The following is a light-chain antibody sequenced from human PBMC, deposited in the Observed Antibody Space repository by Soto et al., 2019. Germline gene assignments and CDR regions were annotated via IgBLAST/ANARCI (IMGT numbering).Light chain of an antibody. CDR2: DVS. V-gene: IGLV2-14*03. J-gene: IGLJ1*01. CDR1: SSDVGAFNY. CDR3: NSYTSNNTSV. Sequence: QSVLTQPASVSGSPGQAITISCSGTSSDVGAFNYVSWYQQHPGKAPKLMIYDVSNRPSGVSNRFSGSKSGNTASLTISGLRADDEADYYCNSYTSNNTSVFGTGTKLTVL.